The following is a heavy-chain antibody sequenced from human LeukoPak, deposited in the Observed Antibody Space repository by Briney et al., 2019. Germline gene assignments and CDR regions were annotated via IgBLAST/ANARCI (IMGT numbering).Heavy chain of an antibody. CDR2: ISGSGGST. V-gene: IGHV3-23*01. J-gene: IGHJ4*02. CDR3: AKAAIVATGPYFDY. Sequence: GGSLRLSCAASGFTFSSYSMNWVRQAPGKGLEWVSAISGSGGSTYYADSVKGRFTISRDNSKNTLYLQMNSLRAEDTAVYYCAKAAIVATGPYFDYWGQGTLVTVSS. CDR1: GFTFSSYS. D-gene: IGHD5-12*01.